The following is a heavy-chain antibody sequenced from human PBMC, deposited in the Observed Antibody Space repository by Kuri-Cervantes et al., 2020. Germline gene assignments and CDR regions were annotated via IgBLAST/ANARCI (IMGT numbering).Heavy chain of an antibody. D-gene: IGHD6-19*01. CDR2: LTNDGSDV. J-gene: IGHJ4*02. Sequence: GESLKISCTASGFNFRRFGMHWVRQAPGRGLEWLGRLTNDGSDVFYADSVKGRFTFSRDNSRNILYLQMNSLRVDDTGVYFCARDGSCWSPDFWGQGTLVTVSS. CDR3: ARDGSCWSPDF. V-gene: IGHV3-30*12. CDR1: GFNFRRFG.